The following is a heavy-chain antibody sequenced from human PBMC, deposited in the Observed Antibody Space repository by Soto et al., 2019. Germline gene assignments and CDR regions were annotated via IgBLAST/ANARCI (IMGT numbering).Heavy chain of an antibody. D-gene: IGHD1-1*01. J-gene: IGHJ4*02. CDR1: GYTFPSYY. V-gene: IGHV1-46*01. CDR3: ARDGDNGNDWNVYIDY. CDR2: INPSGGST. Sequence: SSVKVSCKASGYTFPSYYMHWVRHAPGQGLEWMGIINPSGGSTSYAQKFQGRVTMTRDTSTSTVYMELSSLRSEDTAVYYCARDGDNGNDWNVYIDYWGQGTLVTVSS.